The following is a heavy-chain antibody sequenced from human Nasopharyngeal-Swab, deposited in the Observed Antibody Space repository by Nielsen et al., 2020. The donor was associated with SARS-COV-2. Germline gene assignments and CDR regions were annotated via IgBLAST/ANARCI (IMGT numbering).Heavy chain of an antibody. V-gene: IGHV4-39*01. D-gene: IGHD6-13*01. CDR2: IYYGGST. CDR3: ETLSSSWYEYYFDY. J-gene: IGHJ4*02. CDR1: GGSISSSTYY. Sequence: SETLSLTCTVSGGSISSSTYYWAWIRQPPGKGLEWIGSIYYGGSTYYNPSLKSRVTISVDTSKNQFSLKLSSVTAADTAVYYCETLSSSWYEYYFDYWGQGTLGTVSS.